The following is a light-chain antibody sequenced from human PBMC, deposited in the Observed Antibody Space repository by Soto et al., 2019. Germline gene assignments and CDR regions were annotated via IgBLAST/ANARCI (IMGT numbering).Light chain of an antibody. J-gene: IGKJ5*01. Sequence: EIQMTQSPSSLSASLGDTVTITCRASQGIRNYLSWYQQKPGKAPKLLIYAASTLQSGVPSRFSGSGSGTDFTLTIRSLQTEDVATYYCQRCDNARRITFGQGTRLAIK. V-gene: IGKV1-27*01. CDR2: AAS. CDR1: QGIRNY. CDR3: QRCDNARRIT.